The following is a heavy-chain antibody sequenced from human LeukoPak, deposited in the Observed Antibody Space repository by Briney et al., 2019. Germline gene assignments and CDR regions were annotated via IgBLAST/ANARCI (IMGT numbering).Heavy chain of an antibody. V-gene: IGHV1-2*02. D-gene: IGHD2-2*01. CDR3: ARDLPYCSSTSCSDLDY. CDR1: GYTFTGYY. J-gene: IGHJ4*02. CDR2: INPNSGGT. Sequence: ASVKVSCKASGYTFTGYYMHWVRQAPGQGLEWMGWINPNSGGTNYAQKLQGRVTMTTDTSTSTAYMELRSLRSDDTAVYYCARDLPYCSSTSCSDLDYWGQGTLVTVSS.